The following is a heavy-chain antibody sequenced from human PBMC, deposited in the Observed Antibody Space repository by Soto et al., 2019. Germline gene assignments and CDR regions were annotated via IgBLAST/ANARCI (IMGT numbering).Heavy chain of an antibody. D-gene: IGHD6-25*01. V-gene: IGHV4-61*01. CDR1: GASVSSGSYY. CDR3: ARQRLAAAQYFFDY. CDR2: IPYSGYT. Sequence: SETLSLTCTVSGASVSSGSYYWTWIRQPPGKGLEWIGYIPYSGYTDYKPSLKSRVTISLDTSKNQLSLRLSSVTAADTAVYYCARQRLAAAQYFFDYWGQGILVTVSS. J-gene: IGHJ4*02.